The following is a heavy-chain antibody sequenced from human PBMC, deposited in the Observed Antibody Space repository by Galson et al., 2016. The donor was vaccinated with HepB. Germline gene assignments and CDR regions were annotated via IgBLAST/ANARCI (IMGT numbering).Heavy chain of an antibody. CDR2: INPNGGSA. CDR3: STGGGYNWFAP. J-gene: IGHJ5*02. Sequence: SVKVSCKASGYTFTTYHMHWVRQAPGQGLEWMGIINPNGGSASYSPKFQGRVTLTRDTSTSTVYMELSSLKSDDTALYYCSTGGGYNWFAPWGRGSRVTVSS. D-gene: IGHD6-25*01. CDR1: GYTFTTYH. V-gene: IGHV1-46*01.